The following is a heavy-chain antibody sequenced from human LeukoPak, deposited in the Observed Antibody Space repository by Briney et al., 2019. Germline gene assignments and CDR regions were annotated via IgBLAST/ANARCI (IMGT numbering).Heavy chain of an antibody. V-gene: IGHV4-34*01. CDR3: ARKWLRLTYFDY. CDR1: GGSFSGYY. Sequence: SETLSLTCAVYGGSFSGYYWSWIRQPPGKGLEWIGEINHSGSTNYNPSLKSRVTISVDTSKNQFSLKLSSVTAADTAVYYCARKWLRLTYFDYWGQGTLVTVSS. CDR2: INHSGST. D-gene: IGHD5-12*01. J-gene: IGHJ4*02.